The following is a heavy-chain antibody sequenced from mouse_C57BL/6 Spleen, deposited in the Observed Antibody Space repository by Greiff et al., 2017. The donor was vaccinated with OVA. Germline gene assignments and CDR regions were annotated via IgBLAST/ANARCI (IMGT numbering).Heavy chain of an antibody. D-gene: IGHD1-1*01. CDR2: IWSGGST. Sequence: VKLQESGPGLVQPSQSLSITCTVSGFSLTSYGVHWVRQSPGKGLEWLGVIWSGGSTDYNAAFISRLSISKDNSKSQVFFKMNSLQADDTAIYYCARERTTVVAPWYFDVWGTGTTVTVSS. V-gene: IGHV2-2*01. CDR3: ARERTTVVAPWYFDV. J-gene: IGHJ1*03. CDR1: GFSLTSYG.